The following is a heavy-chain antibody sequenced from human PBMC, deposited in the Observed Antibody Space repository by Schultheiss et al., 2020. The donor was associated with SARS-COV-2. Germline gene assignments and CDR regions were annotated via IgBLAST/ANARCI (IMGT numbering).Heavy chain of an antibody. V-gene: IGHV4-34*01. CDR3: ARMGFGDLDY. CDR1: GGSFSGYY. Sequence: SETLSLTCAVYGGSFSGYYWSWIRQPPGKGLEWIGYIYYSGSTNYNPSLKSRVTISVDTSKNQFSLKLSSVTAADTAVYYCARMGFGDLDYWGQGTLVTVS. D-gene: IGHD3-10*01. CDR2: IYYSGST. J-gene: IGHJ4*02.